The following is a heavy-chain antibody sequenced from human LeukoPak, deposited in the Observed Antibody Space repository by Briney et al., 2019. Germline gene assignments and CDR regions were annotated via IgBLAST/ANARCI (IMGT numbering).Heavy chain of an antibody. J-gene: IGHJ6*03. CDR2: ISSSSSYI. CDR1: GFTFSSYS. V-gene: IGHV3-21*04. CDR3: ARGQLRADYYYYMDV. Sequence: GGSLRLSCAASGFTFSSYSMNWVRQAPGKGLEWVSSISSSSSYIYYADSVKGRFTIPRDNAKNSLYLQMNSLRAEDMALYYCARGQLRADYYYYMDVWGKGTTVTVSS. D-gene: IGHD6-6*01.